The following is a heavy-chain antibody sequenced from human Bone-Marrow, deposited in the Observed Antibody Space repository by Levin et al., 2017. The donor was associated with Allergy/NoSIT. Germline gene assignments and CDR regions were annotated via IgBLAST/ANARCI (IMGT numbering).Heavy chain of an antibody. CDR1: GFSFSSYE. V-gene: IGHV3-48*03. Sequence: GGSLRLSCAASGFSFSSYEMNWVRQAPGKGLEWVSYISSRNSTIYYADSVKGRFTISRDNAENSLFLEMNSLRAEDTAVYYYAKASGHTPIVDGWFDSWGPGNLVTV. J-gene: IGHJ5*01. D-gene: IGHD1-26*01. CDR2: ISSRNSTI. CDR3: AKASGHTPIVDGWFDS.